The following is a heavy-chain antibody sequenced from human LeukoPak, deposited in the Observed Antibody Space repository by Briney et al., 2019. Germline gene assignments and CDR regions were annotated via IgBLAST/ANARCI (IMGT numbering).Heavy chain of an antibody. CDR1: GFTFSTYA. V-gene: IGHV3-23*01. Sequence: GGSLRLSCAASGFTFSTYAMNWVRQAPGKGLEWVSTVSGSGGSIYYADSVKGRFTISRDNSKNTLYLQMNSLRAEDTAVYYCAKGKSIVVVVAGALDIWGQGTMVTVSS. D-gene: IGHD2-15*01. CDR3: AKGKSIVVVVAGALDI. J-gene: IGHJ3*02. CDR2: VSGSGGSI.